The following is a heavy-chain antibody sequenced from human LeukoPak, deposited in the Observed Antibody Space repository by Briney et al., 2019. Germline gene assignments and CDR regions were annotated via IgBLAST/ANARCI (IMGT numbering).Heavy chain of an antibody. Sequence: GFLRVSCAVSGITLSNYGVSWVRQATGKGREWVSGISGIGGSTKCADSVKGRFTISRDNPKNTLYLQMNSLRAEDTAVYFCAKRGVVIRVILVGFHKEAYYFESWGQGALVTVSS. CDR1: GITLSNYG. D-gene: IGHD3/OR15-3a*01. CDR3: AKRGVVIRVILVGFHKEAYYFES. J-gene: IGHJ4*02. CDR2: ISGIGGST. V-gene: IGHV3-23*01.